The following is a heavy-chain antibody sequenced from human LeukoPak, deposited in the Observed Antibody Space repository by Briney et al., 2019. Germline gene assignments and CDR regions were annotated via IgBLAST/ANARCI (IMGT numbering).Heavy chain of an antibody. CDR2: ISSSSSTI. J-gene: IGHJ4*02. CDR1: GFTFSSYS. D-gene: IGHD6-13*01. CDR3: ARDRSNLGYSSSWYDY. V-gene: IGHV3-48*04. Sequence: GGSLRLSCAVSGFTFSSYSMNWVRQAPGKGLEWVSYISSSSSTIYYADSVKGRFTISRDNAKNSLYLQMNSLRAEDTAVYYCARDRSNLGYSSSWYDYWGQGTLVTVSS.